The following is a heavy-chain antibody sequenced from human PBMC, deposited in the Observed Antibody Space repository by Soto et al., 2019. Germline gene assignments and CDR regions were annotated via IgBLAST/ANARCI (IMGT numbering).Heavy chain of an antibody. D-gene: IGHD3-3*01. J-gene: IGHJ6*02. CDR1: GFSFISYA. V-gene: IGHV3-23*01. CDR2: ISGGGGST. CDR3: AKGHPPLFGVIITHYSLDV. Sequence: GGSLRLSCAASGFSFISYAMTWVRQAPGKGLQWVASISGGGGSTYYADSVKGRFTVSRDNSRKTLYLQMESLTAEDTAIYYCAKGHPPLFGVIITHYSLDVWGQGTTVTVSS.